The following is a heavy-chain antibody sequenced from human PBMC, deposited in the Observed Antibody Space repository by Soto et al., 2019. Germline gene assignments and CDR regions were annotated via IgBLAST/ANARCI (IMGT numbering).Heavy chain of an antibody. V-gene: IGHV4-39*01. Sequence: SETLSLTCTVSGGSISSSSYYWGWIRQPPGKGLEWIGSIYYSGSTYYNPSLKSRVAISVDTSKNQFSLKLSSVTAADTAVYYCAGKYSSGWSNWFDPWGQGTLVTVS. CDR2: IYYSGST. J-gene: IGHJ5*02. CDR1: GGSISSSSYY. D-gene: IGHD6-19*01. CDR3: AGKYSSGWSNWFDP.